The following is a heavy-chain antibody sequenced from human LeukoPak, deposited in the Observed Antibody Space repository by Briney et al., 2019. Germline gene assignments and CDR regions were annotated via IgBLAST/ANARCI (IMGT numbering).Heavy chain of an antibody. CDR3: AKDQTPYGSGSYSPIDY. CDR1: GFTFSSYA. J-gene: IGHJ4*02. D-gene: IGHD3-10*01. CDR2: ISGSGGST. Sequence: GVSLRLSCAASGFTFSSYAMNWVRQAPGKGLEWVSGISGSGGSTHYADSVKGRFTISRDNSKNTLYPQVNSLRAEDTALYYCAKDQTPYGSGSYSPIDYWGQGTLVTVSS. V-gene: IGHV3-23*01.